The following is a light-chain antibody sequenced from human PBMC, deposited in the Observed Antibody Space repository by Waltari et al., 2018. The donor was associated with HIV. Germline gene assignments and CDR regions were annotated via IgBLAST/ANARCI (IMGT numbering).Light chain of an antibody. V-gene: IGLV2-8*01. J-gene: IGLJ1*01. Sequence: QSALTQPPSASGSPGQSVTISCTGTSSDLINSNYVPWYQQYPGKAPKLIIFEVTKRPSGVPDRFSGSKSGDTASLTVSGLQAEDEADYYCSSYAGSDNPYVFGSGTKVTVL. CDR1: SSDLINSNY. CDR3: SSYAGSDNPYV. CDR2: EVT.